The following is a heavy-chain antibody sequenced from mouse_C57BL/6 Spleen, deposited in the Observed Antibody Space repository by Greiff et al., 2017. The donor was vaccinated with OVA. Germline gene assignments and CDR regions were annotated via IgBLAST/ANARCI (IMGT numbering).Heavy chain of an antibody. V-gene: IGHV7-3*01. Sequence: EVKLMESGGGLVQPGGSLSLSCAASGFTFTDYYMSWVRQPPGKALEWLGFIRNKANGYTTEYSASVKGRFTISRDNSQSILYLQMNALRAEDSATYYCARHAYDYYGSSYVSYWGQGTLVTVSA. J-gene: IGHJ3*01. CDR3: ARHAYDYYGSSYVSY. CDR2: IRNKANGYTT. D-gene: IGHD1-1*01. CDR1: GFTFTDYY.